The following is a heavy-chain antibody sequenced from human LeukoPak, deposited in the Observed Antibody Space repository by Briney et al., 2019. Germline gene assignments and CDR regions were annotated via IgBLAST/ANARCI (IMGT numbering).Heavy chain of an antibody. J-gene: IGHJ5*02. CDR1: GYTFTSYD. D-gene: IGHD3-10*01. CDR2: MNANSGNT. CDR3: ARGLGITMVRGRIHNWFDP. V-gene: IGHV1-8*01. Sequence: GASVKVSCKASGYTFTSYDINWVRQATGQGLEWMGWMNANSGNTGYAQKFQGRVTMTRNTSISTAYMELSSLRSEDTAVYYCARGLGITMVRGRIHNWFDPWGQGTLVTVSS.